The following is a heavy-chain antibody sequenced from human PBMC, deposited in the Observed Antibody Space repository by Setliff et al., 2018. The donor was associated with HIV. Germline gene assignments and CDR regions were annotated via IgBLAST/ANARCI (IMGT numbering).Heavy chain of an antibody. CDR1: GGSISSGGYY. Sequence: PSETLSLTCTVSGGSISSGGYYWSWIRQHPGKGLEWIGHIYHSGGTHYNPSLRSRVTISVDTSKNQFSLKLNSVTAADTAVYYCARDSDYYDSSTYRLDYWGQGTLVTVSS. J-gene: IGHJ4*02. CDR3: ARDSDYYDSSTYRLDY. V-gene: IGHV4-31*03. CDR2: IYHSGGT. D-gene: IGHD3-22*01.